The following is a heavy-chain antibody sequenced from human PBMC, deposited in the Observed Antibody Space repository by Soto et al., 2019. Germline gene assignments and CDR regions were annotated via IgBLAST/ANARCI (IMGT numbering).Heavy chain of an antibody. Sequence: ASVNVSCKSSGGTFSSYSISWVRRAPGQGLEWMGGIIPIFGTANYAQKFQGRVTITADESTSTAYMELSSLRSEDTAVYYCARGGYCGGDCYSSYWGQGTLVTVSS. CDR3: ARGGYCGGDCYSSY. J-gene: IGHJ4*02. V-gene: IGHV1-69*13. D-gene: IGHD2-21*02. CDR2: IIPIFGTA. CDR1: GGTFSSYS.